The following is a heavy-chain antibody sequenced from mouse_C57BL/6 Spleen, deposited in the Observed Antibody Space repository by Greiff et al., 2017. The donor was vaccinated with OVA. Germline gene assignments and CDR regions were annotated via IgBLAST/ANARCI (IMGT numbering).Heavy chain of an antibody. CDR1: GFTFSSYG. CDR3: ARHETPITTVYFDY. D-gene: IGHD1-1*01. Sequence: DVKLQESGGDLVKPGGSLKLSCAASGFTFSSYGMSWVRQTPDKRLEWVATISSGGSYTYYPDSVKGRFTISRDNAKNTLYLQMSSLKSEDTAMYYCARHETPITTVYFDYWGQGTTLTVSS. V-gene: IGHV5-6*02. CDR2: ISSGGSYT. J-gene: IGHJ2*01.